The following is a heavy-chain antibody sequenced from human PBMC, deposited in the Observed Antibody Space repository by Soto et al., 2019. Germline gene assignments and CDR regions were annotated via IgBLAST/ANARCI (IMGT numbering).Heavy chain of an antibody. Sequence: XVSLRLSCAASGFTFSSYGMTWVRQAPGKGLEWVSFSSATGTGTYYADSVKGRFTISRDNAKNTVYLQMTSLRADDTAVYFCAKDRRAGGNYGFYSDFWGQGALVTVSS. CDR3: AKDRRAGGNYGFYSDF. J-gene: IGHJ4*02. V-gene: IGHV3-23*01. D-gene: IGHD1-7*01. CDR2: SSATGTGT. CDR1: GFTFSSYG.